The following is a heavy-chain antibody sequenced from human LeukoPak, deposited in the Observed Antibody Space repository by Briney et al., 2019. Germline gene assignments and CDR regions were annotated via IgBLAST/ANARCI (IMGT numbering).Heavy chain of an antibody. CDR3: ARVSIFGVVIIGYFDY. Sequence: ASVKVSCKASGYTFTGYYMHWVRQAPGQGLEWMGWTNPNSGGTNYAQKFQGRVTMTRDTSISTAYMELSRLRSDDTAVYYCARVSIFGVVIIGYFDYWGQGTLVTVSS. D-gene: IGHD3-3*01. J-gene: IGHJ4*02. CDR1: GYTFTGYY. CDR2: TNPNSGGT. V-gene: IGHV1-2*02.